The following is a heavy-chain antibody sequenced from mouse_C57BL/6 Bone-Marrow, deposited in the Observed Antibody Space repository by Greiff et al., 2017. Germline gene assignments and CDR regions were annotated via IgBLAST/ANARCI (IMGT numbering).Heavy chain of an antibody. CDR2: IYPRSGNT. Sequence: QVQLQQSGAELARPGASVKLSCKASGYTFTSYGISWVKQRTGQGLEWIGEIYPRSGNTYYNEKFKGKATLTADKSSSTAYMELRSLTSDDSAVYFCAVSNYYGSSYLIDYWGQGTSVTVSS. CDR1: GYTFTSYG. CDR3: AVSNYYGSSYLIDY. J-gene: IGHJ4*01. D-gene: IGHD1-1*01. V-gene: IGHV1-81*01.